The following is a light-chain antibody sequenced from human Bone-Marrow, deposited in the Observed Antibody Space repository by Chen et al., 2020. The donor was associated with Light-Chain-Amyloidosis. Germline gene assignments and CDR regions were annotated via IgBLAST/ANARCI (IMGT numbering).Light chain of an antibody. J-gene: IGLJ2*01. CDR2: RDT. Sequence: SYELTQPPPVSVSPGPPAMTTRSGDDLPTKYAYCYQQKPGQAPVLVIHRDTERPSGISERFSGSSSGTTATLTISGVQAEDEADYHCQSADSSGTYEVIFGGGTKLTVL. CDR3: QSADSSGTYEVI. CDR1: DLPTKY. V-gene: IGLV3-25*03.